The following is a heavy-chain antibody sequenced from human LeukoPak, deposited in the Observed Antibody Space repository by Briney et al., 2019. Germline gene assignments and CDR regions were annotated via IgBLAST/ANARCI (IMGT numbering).Heavy chain of an antibody. CDR2: INAGNGNT. CDR1: GYTFSSYA. J-gene: IGHJ6*02. D-gene: IGHD6-19*01. Sequence: SVKVSCKASGYTFSSYAMHWVRQAPGQRLEWMGWINAGNGNTKFSQKFQGRVTITRDTSASIAYMELSTLRSEDTAVYYCARDRVFGSGLPAYYYGMDVWGQGTTVTVSS. CDR3: ARDRVFGSGLPAYYYGMDV. V-gene: IGHV1-3*01.